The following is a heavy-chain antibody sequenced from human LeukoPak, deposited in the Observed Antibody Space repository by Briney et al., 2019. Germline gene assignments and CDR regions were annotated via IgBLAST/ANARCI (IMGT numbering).Heavy chain of an antibody. Sequence: GGSLRLSCAASGFTFRIYELHWVRQAPGKGLEWVSYITSSGDGVYYAHSVRGRFTISRDNAKNSLYLEMNSLRAEDAAVYYCARDRGSRSNSPYYFDYWGQGALVTVSS. CDR2: ITSSGDGV. CDR1: GFTFRIYE. V-gene: IGHV3-48*03. J-gene: IGHJ4*02. CDR3: ARDRGSRSNSPYYFDY. D-gene: IGHD4-11*01.